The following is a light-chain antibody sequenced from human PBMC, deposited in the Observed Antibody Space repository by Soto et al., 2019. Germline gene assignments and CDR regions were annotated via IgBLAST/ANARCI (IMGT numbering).Light chain of an antibody. Sequence: EIMLTQSPGTLSLSPGERATLSCRASQSVSSSFLAWYQQKPGQAPRLLIYGASIRATGIPDRFSGSGSGTDFTLTISRLEPEDFALYLYQHYGTSLWTFAQGTKVDIK. J-gene: IGKJ1*01. V-gene: IGKV3-20*01. CDR2: GAS. CDR3: QHYGTSLWT. CDR1: QSVSSSF.